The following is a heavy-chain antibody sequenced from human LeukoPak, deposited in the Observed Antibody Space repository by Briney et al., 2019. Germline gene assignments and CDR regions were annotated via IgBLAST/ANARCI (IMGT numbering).Heavy chain of an antibody. Sequence: QSGGSLRLSCAASGFTFSSYAMSWVRQAPGKGLEWVSAISGSGGSTYYADSVKGRFTISRDNSKNTLYLQMNSLRAEDTAVYYCARDGYFPYGGMDVWGQGTTVTVSS. D-gene: IGHD2/OR15-2a*01. CDR3: ARDGYFPYGGMDV. CDR2: ISGSGGST. V-gene: IGHV3-23*01. J-gene: IGHJ6*02. CDR1: GFTFSSYA.